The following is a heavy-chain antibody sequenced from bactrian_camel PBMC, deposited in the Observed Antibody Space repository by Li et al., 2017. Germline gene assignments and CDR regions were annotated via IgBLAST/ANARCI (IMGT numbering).Heavy chain of an antibody. CDR1: HTYDGGD. Sequence: VQLVESGGGSVQAGGSLRLSCGHTYDGGDMAWFRQAPGMEREGVAAISSAGSADYADSVKGRFTISKDVAKDTLDLRMTSLSPEDSGMYYCAVDGPVAFCSDYPSDFGGWGKGTQVTVS. D-gene: IGHD2*01. J-gene: IGHJ6*01. CDR2: ISSAGSA. CDR3: AVDGPVAFCSDYPSDFGG. V-gene: IGHV3S55*01.